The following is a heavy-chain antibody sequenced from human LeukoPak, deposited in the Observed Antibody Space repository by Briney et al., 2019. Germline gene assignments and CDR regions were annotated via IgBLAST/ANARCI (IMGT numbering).Heavy chain of an antibody. Sequence: PGGSLRLSCAASGLTFTNYAMSWVRQAPGKGLEWVSAISGSGVSTYYSNSVKGWFTISRDNSKNTLYLQMSRLRAEDTAVYYCAKDHTVTDSGYNPGFDSWGQGTLVTVSS. J-gene: IGHJ4*02. CDR1: GLTFTNYA. D-gene: IGHD4-17*01. CDR2: ISGSGVST. CDR3: AKDHTVTDSGYNPGFDS. V-gene: IGHV3-23*01.